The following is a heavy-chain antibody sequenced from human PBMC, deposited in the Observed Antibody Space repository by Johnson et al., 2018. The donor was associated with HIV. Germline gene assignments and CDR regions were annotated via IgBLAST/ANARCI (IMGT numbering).Heavy chain of an antibody. V-gene: IGHV3-15*01. CDR3: TTPDPDSGSPIDDACDI. Sequence: VQLVESGGGLVKPGGSLRLSCAASGFTFTNAWMSWLRQAPGKGLEWIGRIKSKTDGGTIEYAAPVKGRFTISRDDSKNTLYLQRNSLKTEDTTVYYCTTPDPDSGSPIDDACDIWGQGKMVTVSS. CDR1: GFTFTNAW. D-gene: IGHD1-26*01. J-gene: IGHJ3*02. CDR2: IKSKTDGGTI.